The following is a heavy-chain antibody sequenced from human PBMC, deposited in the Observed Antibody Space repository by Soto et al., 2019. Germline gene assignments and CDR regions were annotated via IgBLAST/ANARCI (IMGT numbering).Heavy chain of an antibody. CDR2: IIPIFGTA. CDR1: GGTFSSYA. Sequence: ASVKVSCKASGGTFSSYAISWVRQAPGQGLEWMGGIIPIFGTANYAQKFQGRVTITADESTSTAYMELSSLRSEDTAVYYCAIGGFWMAAAATYYYYGMDVWGKGTTLTV. CDR3: AIGGFWMAAAATYYYYGMDV. J-gene: IGHJ6*04. V-gene: IGHV1-69*13. D-gene: IGHD6-13*01.